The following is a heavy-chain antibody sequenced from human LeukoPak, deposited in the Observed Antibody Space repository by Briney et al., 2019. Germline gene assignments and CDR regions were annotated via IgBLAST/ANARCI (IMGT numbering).Heavy chain of an antibody. CDR3: ARGGYLDAFDI. V-gene: IGHV4-38-2*02. D-gene: IGHD3-22*01. CDR1: GYSISSGYY. Sequence: PSEALSLTCTVSGYSISSGYYWGWIRQPPGKGLEWIGSIYHSGSTYYNPSLKSRVTISVDTSKNQFSLKLSSVTAADTAVYYCARGGYLDAFDIWGQGTMVTVSS. J-gene: IGHJ3*02. CDR2: IYHSGST.